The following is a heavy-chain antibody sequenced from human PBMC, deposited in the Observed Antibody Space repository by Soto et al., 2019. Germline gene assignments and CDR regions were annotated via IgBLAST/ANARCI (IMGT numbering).Heavy chain of an antibody. D-gene: IGHD1-1*01. Sequence: GGSLRLSCAASGFTFSRYGMSWLRQAPGEGLEWMSAISGNGSSRYYAASVKGRFTISRDNSKNTFYLQMNNLRGDDTALYYCAREIETDVNAFDYWGQGALVTVSS. CDR3: AREIETDVNAFDY. J-gene: IGHJ4*02. CDR2: ISGNGSSR. CDR1: GFTFSRYG. V-gene: IGHV3-23*01.